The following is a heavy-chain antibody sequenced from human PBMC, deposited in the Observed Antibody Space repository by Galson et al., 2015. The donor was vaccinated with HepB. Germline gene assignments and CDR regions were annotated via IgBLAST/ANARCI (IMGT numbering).Heavy chain of an antibody. Sequence: SLRLSCAASGFTVSSNYMSWVRQAPGKGLEWVSVIYSGGSTYYADSVKGRFTISRDNSKNTLYLQMNSLRAEDTAVYYCARDKSSGLNFDYWGQGTLVTVSS. D-gene: IGHD6-19*01. CDR1: GFTVSSNY. CDR3: ARDKSSGLNFDY. V-gene: IGHV3-66*01. CDR2: IYSGGST. J-gene: IGHJ4*02.